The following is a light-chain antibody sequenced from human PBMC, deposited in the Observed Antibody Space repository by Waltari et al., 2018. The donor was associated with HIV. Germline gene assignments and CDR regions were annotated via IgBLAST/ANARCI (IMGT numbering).Light chain of an antibody. CDR3: NSRDISGNHVI. CDR2: GKT. CDR1: SLRSYY. V-gene: IGLV3-19*01. J-gene: IGLJ2*01. Sequence: SSELTQDPAVSVALGQTVRITCQGDSLRSYYASWYQQKPGQAPILVIYGKTNRPSGIPDRFSGSSSGNTASLTITGAQAEDEADYYCNSRDISGNHVIFGGGTKLTVL.